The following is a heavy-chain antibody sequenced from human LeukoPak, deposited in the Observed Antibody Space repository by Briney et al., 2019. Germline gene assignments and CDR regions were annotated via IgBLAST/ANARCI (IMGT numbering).Heavy chain of an antibody. CDR1: GFTFSSYE. CDR3: AKAPVTACRGAFCYPFDY. Sequence: GGSLRLSCAASGFTFSSYEMNWVRQAPGKGLEWVSYISSSGSTIYYADSVKGRFTISRDNAKNSLYLQMNSLRAEDTAVYYCAKAPVTACRGAFCYPFDYWGQGTLVTVSS. CDR2: ISSSGSTI. V-gene: IGHV3-48*03. D-gene: IGHD2-15*01. J-gene: IGHJ4*02.